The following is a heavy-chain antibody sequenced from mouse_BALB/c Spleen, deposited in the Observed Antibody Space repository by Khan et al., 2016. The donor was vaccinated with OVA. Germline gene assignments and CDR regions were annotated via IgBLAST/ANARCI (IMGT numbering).Heavy chain of an antibody. D-gene: IGHD1-1*01. CDR3: ARPVTITTVVATDFDY. J-gene: IGHJ2*01. Sequence: QLEESGPGLVKPSQSLSLTCTVTGYSITSDYAWNWIRQFPGNKLEWMGYISYSGRTSYNPSLKSRISITRDTSKNQFFLQLNSVTTEDAATYYCARPVTITTVVATDFDYWGQGTTLTVSS. V-gene: IGHV3-2*02. CDR2: ISYSGRT. CDR1: GYSITSDYA.